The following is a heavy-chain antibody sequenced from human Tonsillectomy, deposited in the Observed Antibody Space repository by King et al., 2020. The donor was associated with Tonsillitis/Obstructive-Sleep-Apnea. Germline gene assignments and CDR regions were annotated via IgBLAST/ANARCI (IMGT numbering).Heavy chain of an antibody. CDR2: IKQDGSEK. Sequence: VQLVESGGGLVQPGGSLRLSCAASVFTFSSYWISWVRQAPGKGLEWVANIKQDGSEKYYVDSVKGRFPISRDNAKNSLYLQMNSVRAENTAVYYCARALVWGSLDYWGQGALVTVSS. J-gene: IGHJ4*02. CDR3: ARALVWGSLDY. V-gene: IGHV3-7*03. CDR1: VFTFSSYW. D-gene: IGHD7-27*01.